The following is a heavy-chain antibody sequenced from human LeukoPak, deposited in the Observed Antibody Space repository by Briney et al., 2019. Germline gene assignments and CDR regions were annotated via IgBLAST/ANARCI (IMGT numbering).Heavy chain of an antibody. V-gene: IGHV3-48*03. CDR1: GFTFSSYE. J-gene: IGHJ4*02. CDR3: ARDYKYAFDD. CDR2: ISSSGSTI. D-gene: IGHD5-24*01. Sequence: GGSLRLSCAASGFTFSSYEMNWVRQAPGKGLEWVSYISSSGSTIYYADSVKGRFTISRDNAKNSLYLQMNSLRVEDTAVYYCARDYKYAFDDWGQGTLVTVSS.